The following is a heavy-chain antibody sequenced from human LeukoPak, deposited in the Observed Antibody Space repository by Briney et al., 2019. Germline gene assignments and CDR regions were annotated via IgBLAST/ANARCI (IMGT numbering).Heavy chain of an antibody. V-gene: IGHV3-23*01. CDR1: GFTFSSYA. CDR3: ATDRAIVVVTDAFDI. D-gene: IGHD2-21*02. J-gene: IGHJ3*02. CDR2: ISGSGGST. Sequence: GGSLRLSCAASGFTFSSYAMSWVRQAPGKGLEWVSAISGSGGSTYYADSVKGRFTISRDNSKNTLYLQMNSLRAEDTAVYYCATDRAIVVVTDAFDIWGQGTMVTVSS.